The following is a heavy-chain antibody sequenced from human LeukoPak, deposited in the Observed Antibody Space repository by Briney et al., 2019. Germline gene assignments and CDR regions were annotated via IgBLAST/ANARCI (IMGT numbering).Heavy chain of an antibody. CDR1: GFTFSDYW. V-gene: IGHV3-7*01. CDR2: INQDGSET. Sequence: SGGSLRLSCSVSGFTFSDYWMSWVRQAPGKGLEWVADINQDGSETYYADSLRGRFTISRDNAENLLYLQVNSLRAEDTAVYYCAKDISVTDGWFDPWGQGTLVTVSS. CDR3: AKDISVTDGWFDP. D-gene: IGHD4-11*01. J-gene: IGHJ5*02.